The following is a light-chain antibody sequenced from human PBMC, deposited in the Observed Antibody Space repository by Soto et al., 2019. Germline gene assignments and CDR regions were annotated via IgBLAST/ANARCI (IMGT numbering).Light chain of an antibody. CDR3: LQRSSWPIA. J-gene: IGKJ5*01. CDR1: QSVSSSD. CDR2: DAS. V-gene: IGKV3D-20*02. Sequence: EIVLTQSPGTLSLSPGERSTLSCRASQSVSSSDLAWYQQKPGQAPRLLIYDASSRATGIPARFSGSGSGTDFTLTISRLEPEDFAVYYCLQRSSWPIAFGQGTRREIK.